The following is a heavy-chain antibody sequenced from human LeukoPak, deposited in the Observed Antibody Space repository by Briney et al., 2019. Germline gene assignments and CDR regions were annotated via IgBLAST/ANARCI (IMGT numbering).Heavy chain of an antibody. CDR3: ARQGRGYGGNSDY. Sequence: SETLSLTCTVSGGSFTSYYWTWIRQPPGKGLEWIGYIYYSGSTNYNPSLKSRVTISVDTSKNQFSLKLSSVTAAVTAVYYCARQGRGYGGNSDYWGQGTLVTVSS. J-gene: IGHJ4*02. V-gene: IGHV4-59*08. CDR1: GGSFTSYY. D-gene: IGHD4-23*01. CDR2: IYYSGST.